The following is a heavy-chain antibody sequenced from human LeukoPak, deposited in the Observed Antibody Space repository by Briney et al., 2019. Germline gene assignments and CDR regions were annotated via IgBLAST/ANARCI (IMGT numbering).Heavy chain of an antibody. CDR2: LYYSGST. J-gene: IGHJ2*01. D-gene: IGHD3-22*01. V-gene: IGHV4-61*01. Sequence: SQTLSLTCTVSGGSVSSGSYCWSWIRQPPGKGLEWIGYLYYSGSTNYNPSLNSRVTISVDTSNNQFSLKLSSVAAADTAVYCCAGGAFDSSGRPYFDLWGRGTLVTVSS. CDR1: GGSVSSGSYC. CDR3: AGGAFDSSGRPYFDL.